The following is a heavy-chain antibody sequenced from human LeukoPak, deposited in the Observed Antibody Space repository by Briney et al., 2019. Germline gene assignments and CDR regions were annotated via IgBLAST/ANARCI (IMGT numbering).Heavy chain of an antibody. J-gene: IGHJ6*02. V-gene: IGHV3-23*01. CDR3: AKAGYDILTGYYKGPPYFYYYYGMDV. D-gene: IGHD3-9*01. Sequence: GGSLGLSCAASGFTFSSYAMSWVRQAPGKGLEWVSAISGSGGSTYYADSVKGRFTISRDNSKNTLYLQMNSLRAEDTAVYYCAKAGYDILTGYYKGPPYFYYYYGMDVWGQGTTVTVSS. CDR2: ISGSGGST. CDR1: GFTFSSYA.